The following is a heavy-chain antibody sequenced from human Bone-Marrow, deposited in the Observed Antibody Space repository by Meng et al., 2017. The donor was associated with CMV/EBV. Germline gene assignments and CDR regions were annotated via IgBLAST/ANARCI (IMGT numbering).Heavy chain of an antibody. V-gene: IGHV3-30-3*01. D-gene: IGHD3-22*01. CDR2: ISYDGNNI. J-gene: IGHJ4*02. CDR1: GFTFSYYA. CDR3: ARDSDSSGSHFDY. Sequence: GGSLRLSCAASGFTFSYYALHWVRQAPGKGLEWVAVISYDGNNIYYTESVKGRFTISRDNSKNTLYLQMNSLRAEDTAVYYCARDSDSSGSHFDYWGQGTLVTVSS.